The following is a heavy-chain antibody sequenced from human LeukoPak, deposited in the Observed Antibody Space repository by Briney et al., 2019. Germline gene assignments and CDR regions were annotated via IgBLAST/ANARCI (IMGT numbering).Heavy chain of an antibody. Sequence: ASVTVSCKASGYTFTGYYMHWVRQAPGQRLEWMGWINAGNGNTKYSQKFQGRVTITRDTSASTAYMELSSLRSEDTAVYYCARTTAMVTIYDYWGQGTLVTVSS. CDR3: ARTTAMVTIYDY. J-gene: IGHJ4*02. V-gene: IGHV1-3*01. CDR2: INAGNGNT. CDR1: GYTFTGYY. D-gene: IGHD5-18*01.